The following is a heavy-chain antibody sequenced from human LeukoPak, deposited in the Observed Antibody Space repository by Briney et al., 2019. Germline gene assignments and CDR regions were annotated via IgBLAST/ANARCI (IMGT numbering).Heavy chain of an antibody. D-gene: IGHD1-1*01. V-gene: IGHV3-30*02. CDR3: AKEYNYYFDY. Sequence: GGSLRLSCAASGFSISTYDMHWVRQAPGKGLEWVTVIRYDGSNKYYADSVKGRFTISRDNSKNTVYLQMNSLRAEDTAVYYCAKEYNYYFDYWGQGTLVTASS. CDR1: GFSISTYD. CDR2: IRYDGSNK. J-gene: IGHJ4*02.